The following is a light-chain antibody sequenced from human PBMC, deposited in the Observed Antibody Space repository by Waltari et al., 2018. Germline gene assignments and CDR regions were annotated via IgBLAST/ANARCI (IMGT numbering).Light chain of an antibody. CDR2: KSF. CDR3: QQYNIWPYT. J-gene: IGKJ2*01. V-gene: IGKV1-5*03. CDR1: QSISNW. Sequence: DIQMTQSPSTLSASVGDRVTITCRASQSISNWLAWYQQKPWKAPKVLIYKSFTLQSGVPSRFSGSGSETEFSLTISSLQPDDFATYYCQQYNIWPYTFGQGTTLEI.